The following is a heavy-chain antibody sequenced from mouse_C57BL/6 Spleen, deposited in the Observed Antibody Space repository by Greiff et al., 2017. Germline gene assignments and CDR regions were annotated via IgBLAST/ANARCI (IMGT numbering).Heavy chain of an antibody. V-gene: IGHV2-2*01. CDR1: GFSLTSYG. Sequence: QVQLQQSGPGLVQPSQSLSISCTVSGFSLTSYGVHWVRQSPGKGLEWLGVIWSGGSTDYNAAFISRLSISKDNTKSQGFFNKNTLQADDTAIYYCAKSDYYDLGGRGQGTTVTVAS. CDR2: IWSGGST. J-gene: IGHJ4*01. CDR3: AKSDYYDLGG.